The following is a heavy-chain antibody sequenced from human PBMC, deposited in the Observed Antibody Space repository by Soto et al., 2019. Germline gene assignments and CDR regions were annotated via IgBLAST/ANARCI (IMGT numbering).Heavy chain of an antibody. J-gene: IGHJ6*02. Sequence: ASVKVSCKASGYTFTSYAMHWVRQAPGQKLEWMGWINAGNGNTKYSQKFQGRVTITRDTSASTAYMELSSVRSEDTAVYYCARDPLDECHSGYDPGSDYYYGMDVWGQGTTVTVSS. V-gene: IGHV1-3*01. CDR1: GYTFTSYA. CDR3: ARDPLDECHSGYDPGSDYYYGMDV. D-gene: IGHD5-12*01. CDR2: INAGNGNT.